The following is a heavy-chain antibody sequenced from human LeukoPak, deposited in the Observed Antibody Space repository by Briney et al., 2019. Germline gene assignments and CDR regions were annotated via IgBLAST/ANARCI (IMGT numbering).Heavy chain of an antibody. V-gene: IGHV1-69*04. J-gene: IGHJ4*02. CDR3: ARDYYDFWSGYLSDGFDY. D-gene: IGHD3-3*01. CDR2: IIPILGIA. CDR1: GGTFSSYA. Sequence: SVKVSCKASGGTFSSYAISWVRQAPGQGLEWMGRIIPILGIANYAQEFQGRVTITADKSTSTAYMELSSLRSEDTAVYYCARDYYDFWSGYLSDGFDYWGQGTLVTVSS.